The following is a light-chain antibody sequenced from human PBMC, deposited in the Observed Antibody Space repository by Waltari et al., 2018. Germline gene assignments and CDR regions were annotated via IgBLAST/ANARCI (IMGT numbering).Light chain of an antibody. V-gene: IGKV3D-15*01. J-gene: IGKJ2*02. CDR1: RSVGSN. Sequence: DTVLTQSPAALSVSPRASATLSCRASRSVGSNLAWYQQRPGQAPRLLIYDASNRATSIPARFSGSGSGTEFTLTISSLESEDLAVYYCQQYNNWPRTFGEGTKLAIK. CDR3: QQYNNWPRT. CDR2: DAS.